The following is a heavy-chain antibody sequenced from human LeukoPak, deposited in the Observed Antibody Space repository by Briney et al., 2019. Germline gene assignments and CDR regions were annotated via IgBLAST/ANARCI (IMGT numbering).Heavy chain of an antibody. CDR1: GFTFSSYS. V-gene: IGHV3-21*01. D-gene: IGHD1-26*01. CDR2: ISSRSSYI. J-gene: IGHJ4*02. Sequence: GGSLSLSCAASGFTFSSYSMNWVRQAPGKRLEWVSSISSRSSYIYYADSVKGRFTISRDNAKNSLYLQMNSLRAADTGVYYCGGAGDYWGQGPGVTVSS. CDR3: GGAGDY.